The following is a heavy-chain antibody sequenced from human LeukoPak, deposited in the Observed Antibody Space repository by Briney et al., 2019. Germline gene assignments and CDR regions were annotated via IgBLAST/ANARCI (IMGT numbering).Heavy chain of an antibody. V-gene: IGHV3-7*01. D-gene: IGHD6-13*01. Sequence: GGSLRLSCGVSGFTFSDYWMNWVRQAPGKGLEWVASIKQDGSEKSYVDSVKGRFTISRDNAKNSLYLQMSSLRAEDTAVYYCGRDGTAPDLHFDLWGQGTLVTVSS. J-gene: IGHJ4*01. CDR2: IKQDGSEK. CDR3: GRDGTAPDLHFDL. CDR1: GFTFSDYW.